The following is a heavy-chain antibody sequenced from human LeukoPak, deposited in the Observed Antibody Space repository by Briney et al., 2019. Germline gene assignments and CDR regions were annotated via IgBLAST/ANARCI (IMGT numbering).Heavy chain of an antibody. V-gene: IGHV1-69*01. Sequence: PVKVSCKASGGTFSSYAISWVRQAPGQGLEWMGGIIPIFGTANYAQQFQGRVTITADESTSTVYMELSSLRSEDTAVYYCARGNYYGSGSYYSWGQGTLVTVSS. CDR2: IIPIFGTA. CDR3: ARGNYYGSGSYYS. D-gene: IGHD3-10*01. J-gene: IGHJ5*02. CDR1: GGTFSSYA.